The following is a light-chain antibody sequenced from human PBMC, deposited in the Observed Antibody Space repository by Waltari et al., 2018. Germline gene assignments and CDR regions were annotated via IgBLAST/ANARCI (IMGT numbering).Light chain of an antibody. J-gene: IGKJ1*01. Sequence: EIVLTQSPATLSLSPGERAILSCRASQSVSTYLAWYQHRPGPAPRLLIPDVSNRATGIPARFSGSGSGTDFTLTISSLEPEDFAVYYCQHRSGWPPWTFGQGTKVEVK. V-gene: IGKV3-11*01. CDR2: DVS. CDR1: QSVSTY. CDR3: QHRSGWPPWT.